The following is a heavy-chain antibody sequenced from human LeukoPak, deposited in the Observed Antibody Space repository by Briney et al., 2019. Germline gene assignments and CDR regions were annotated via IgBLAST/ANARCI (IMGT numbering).Heavy chain of an antibody. D-gene: IGHD6-13*01. CDR2: INHSGST. CDR1: GGSFSGYY. Sequence: SETLSLTCAVYGGSFSGYYWSWIRQPPGKGLEWIGEINHSGSTNYNPSLKSRVTISVDTSKNQFSLKLSSVTAADTAVYYCARGYLSSSWYTNFDYWGQGTLVTVSS. J-gene: IGHJ4*02. CDR3: ARGYLSSSWYTNFDY. V-gene: IGHV4-34*01.